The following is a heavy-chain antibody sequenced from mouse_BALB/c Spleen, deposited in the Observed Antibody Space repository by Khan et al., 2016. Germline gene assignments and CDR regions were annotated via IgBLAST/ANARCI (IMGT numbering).Heavy chain of an antibody. CDR3: ARSAYCDKYAMDY. CDR2: IRYSGST. J-gene: IGHJ4*01. CDR1: GYTITSDYA. D-gene: IGHD2-10*01. V-gene: IGHV3-2*02. Sequence: EVELVESGPGLVKPSQSLSITCNVTGYTITSDYAWNWMRQFPGSRLEWVGNIRYSGSTSYNPTLKSRITFTRDNSKNQFFLQLNSVTSAYTATSYCARSAYCDKYAMDYWGQGTSVTVSS.